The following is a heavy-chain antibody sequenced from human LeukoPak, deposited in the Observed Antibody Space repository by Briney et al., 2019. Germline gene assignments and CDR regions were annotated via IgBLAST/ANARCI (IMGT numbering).Heavy chain of an antibody. CDR2: INIDGATT. Sequence: PGGSLRLSCAASGFTFSGYWMHWVRQAPGKGLEWASRINIDGATTNYADSVKGRFTISRDSAKNTLHLQMNSLRADDTAVYYCVRGAVGTGVWFDPWGQGTLVTVSS. CDR3: VRGAVGTGVWFDP. D-gene: IGHD1-26*01. V-gene: IGHV3-74*01. CDR1: GFTFSGYW. J-gene: IGHJ5*02.